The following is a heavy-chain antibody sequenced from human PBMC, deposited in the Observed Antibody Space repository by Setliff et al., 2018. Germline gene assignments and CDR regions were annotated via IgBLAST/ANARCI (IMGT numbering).Heavy chain of an antibody. V-gene: IGHV4-34*01. D-gene: IGHD6-13*01. CDR3: ARVNTALRGYSSSWYSPPYYYGMDV. J-gene: IGHJ6*02. CDR2: INHSGST. CDR1: GGSFSGYY. Sequence: TSETLSLTCAVYGGSFSGYYWSWIRQPPGKGLEWIGEINHSGSTNYNPSLKSRVTISVDTSKNQLSLKLGSVTAADTAVYYCARVNTALRGYSSSWYSPPYYYGMDVWGQGTTVTFS.